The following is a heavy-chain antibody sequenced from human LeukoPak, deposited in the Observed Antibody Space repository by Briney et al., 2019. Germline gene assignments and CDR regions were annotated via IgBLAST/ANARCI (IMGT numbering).Heavy chain of an antibody. Sequence: GGSLRLSCAASGFTFDDYAMHWVRQAPGKGLEWVSLISWDGGSTYYADSVKGRFTISRDNSKNSLYLQMNSLRAEDTALYYCAKGLGRRWLQFVPDYWGQGTLVTVSS. V-gene: IGHV3-43D*03. J-gene: IGHJ4*02. CDR1: GFTFDDYA. D-gene: IGHD5-24*01. CDR2: ISWDGGST. CDR3: AKGLGRRWLQFVPDY.